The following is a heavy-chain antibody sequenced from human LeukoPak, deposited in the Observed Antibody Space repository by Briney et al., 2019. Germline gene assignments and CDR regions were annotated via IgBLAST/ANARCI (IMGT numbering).Heavy chain of an antibody. CDR2: ISAYNGNT. D-gene: IGHD1-26*01. CDR1: GYTFTSYV. CDR3: ARVSFSGSYGDY. J-gene: IGHJ4*02. V-gene: IGHV1-18*01. Sequence: PVASVKVSCKPSGYTFTSYVISWVRPAPGQGLEWMGWISAYNGNTNYAQKLQGRVNMTTETSTSTVYMELRSLRSDDTAVYYCARVSFSGSYGDYWGQGTLVSVSS.